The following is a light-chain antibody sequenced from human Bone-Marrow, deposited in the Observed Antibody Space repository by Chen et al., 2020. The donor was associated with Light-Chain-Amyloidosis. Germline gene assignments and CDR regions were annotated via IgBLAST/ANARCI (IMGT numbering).Light chain of an antibody. CDR2: RDT. CDR1: DLPTKY. CDR3: QSADSSGTYEVI. V-gene: IGLV3-25*03. J-gene: IGLJ2*01. Sequence: SYDLTQPPSVSVSPGQTARITCSGDDLPTKYAYWYQHQPGQAPVLVIHRDTDRPSGISVRFSGSSSGTTDTMKISGVQAEDEADYHCQSADSSGTYEVIFGGGTKLTVL.